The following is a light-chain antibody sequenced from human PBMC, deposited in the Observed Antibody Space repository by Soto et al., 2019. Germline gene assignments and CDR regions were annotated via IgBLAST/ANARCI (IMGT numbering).Light chain of an antibody. Sequence: QSALTQPRSVSGSPGQSVTISCTGTSSDVGGYTYVSWYQQHPGKAPKLMIYDVSKRPSGVPDRFSGSKSGNTASLTISGLQAEDEADYYCCSYAGRFVVVGGGTKLTV. V-gene: IGLV2-11*01. CDR3: CSYAGRFVV. J-gene: IGLJ2*01. CDR1: SSDVGGYTY. CDR2: DVS.